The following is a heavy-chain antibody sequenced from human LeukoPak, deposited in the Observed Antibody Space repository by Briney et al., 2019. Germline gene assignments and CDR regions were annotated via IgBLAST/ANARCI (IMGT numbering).Heavy chain of an antibody. CDR2: IYYSGST. Sequence: PSETLSLTCTVSGVSISSSSYYWGWIRQPPGKGLEWIGSIYYSGSTYYNPSLKSRVTISVDTSKNQFSLKLSSVTAADTAVYYCARHGGIVVVPAAILDYWGQGTLVTVSS. CDR3: ARHGGIVVVPAAILDY. V-gene: IGHV4-39*01. J-gene: IGHJ4*02. CDR1: GVSISSSSYY. D-gene: IGHD2-2*01.